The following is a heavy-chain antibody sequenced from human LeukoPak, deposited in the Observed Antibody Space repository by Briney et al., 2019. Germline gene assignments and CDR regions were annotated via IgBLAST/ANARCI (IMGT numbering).Heavy chain of an antibody. D-gene: IGHD4-17*01. V-gene: IGHV4-39*01. Sequence: SETLSLTCTVSGGSISSSTYCWGWIRQPPGKGLEWIASFYCSGSTYYNPSLKSRVTISVDTSKNQLSLKLSSVTAADTAVYYCARLRSPVTILYYFDYWGQGTLVTVSS. CDR3: ARLRSPVTILYYFDY. J-gene: IGHJ4*02. CDR2: FYCSGST. CDR1: GGSISSSTYC.